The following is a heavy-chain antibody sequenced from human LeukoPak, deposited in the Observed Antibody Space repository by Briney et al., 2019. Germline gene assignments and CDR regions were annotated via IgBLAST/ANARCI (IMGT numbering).Heavy chain of an antibody. CDR1: GFTFSSYW. Sequence: GGSLRLSCAASGFTFSSYWMHWVRQAPGKGLVWVSRINRDGSSTSYEDSVKGRFTISIDNAKNTLYLQMNSLRAADTAVYYCARDEVVVVAATDYYYYYGMDVWGQGTTVTVSS. CDR3: ARDEVVVVAATDYYYYYGMDV. J-gene: IGHJ6*02. V-gene: IGHV3-74*01. CDR2: INRDGSST. D-gene: IGHD2-15*01.